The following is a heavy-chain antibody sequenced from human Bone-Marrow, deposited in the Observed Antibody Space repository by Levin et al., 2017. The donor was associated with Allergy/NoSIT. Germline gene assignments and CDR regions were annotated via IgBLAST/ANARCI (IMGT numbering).Heavy chain of an antibody. D-gene: IGHD3-10*01. CDR1: GGTFGYYT. V-gene: IGHV1-69*13. CDR3: AREGNYMDV. Sequence: EASVKVSCKASGGTFGYYTINWVRQAPGQGLEWMGGVLPNTGTTSYAQKFQGRVTFSADDSANTAYMDLSSLTSEDTAIYFCAREGNYMDVWGQGTTVIVSS. J-gene: IGHJ6*03. CDR2: VLPNTGTT.